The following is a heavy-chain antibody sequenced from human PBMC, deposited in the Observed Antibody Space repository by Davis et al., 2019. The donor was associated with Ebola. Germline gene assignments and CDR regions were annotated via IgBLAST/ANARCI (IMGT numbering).Heavy chain of an antibody. CDR3: AAYPNYDGSGYSD. CDR1: GGSISSSGFY. Sequence: SETLSLTCTVSGGSISSSGFYWGWIRQPPGKGLEWIASRYYSGSTFYNPSLKSRVTISVDTSKNQFSLKLTSVTAADTAVYFYAAYPNYDGSGYSDWGQGTLVTVSS. D-gene: IGHD3-22*01. V-gene: IGHV4-39*07. J-gene: IGHJ4*02. CDR2: RYYSGST.